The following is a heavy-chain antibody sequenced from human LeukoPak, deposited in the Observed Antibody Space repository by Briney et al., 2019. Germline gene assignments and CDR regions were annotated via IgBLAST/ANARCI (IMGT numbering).Heavy chain of an antibody. J-gene: IGHJ5*02. Sequence: PSQTLSLTCTVSGGSISSGGYYWSWIQQPPGKGLEWIGYIYHSGSTYYNPSLKSRVTISVDRSKNQFSLKLSSVTAADTAVYYCARDIAAAGGGKWFDPWGQGTLVTVSS. V-gene: IGHV4-30-2*01. CDR2: IYHSGST. CDR1: GGSISSGGYY. D-gene: IGHD6-13*01. CDR3: ARDIAAAGGGKWFDP.